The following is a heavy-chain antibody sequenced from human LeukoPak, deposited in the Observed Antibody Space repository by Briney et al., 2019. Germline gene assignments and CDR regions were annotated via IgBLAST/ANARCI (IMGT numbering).Heavy chain of an antibody. CDR2: IDHGGST. CDR1: GGSFSADY. J-gene: IGHJ4*02. V-gene: IGHV4-34*01. Sequence: SETLSLTCGVSGGSFSADYWSWIRQPPGKGLEWIGEIDHGGSTNYNPSLKSRVTISQDTSKNQFSLHLRSVTAADTAVYYCARESGSYYGSGSYYIDYWGQGTLVTVSS. CDR3: ARESGSYYGSGSYYIDY. D-gene: IGHD3-10*01.